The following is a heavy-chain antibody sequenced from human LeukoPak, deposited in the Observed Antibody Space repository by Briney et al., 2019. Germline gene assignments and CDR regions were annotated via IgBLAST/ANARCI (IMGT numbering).Heavy chain of an antibody. Sequence: PSETLSLTCAVYGGSFSGYYWSWIRQPPGKGLEWIGEINHSGSTYYNPSLKSRVTISVDTSKNQFSLKLSSVTAADTAVYYCARGPSRIAAAGLFDYWGQGTLVTVSS. CDR2: INHSGST. J-gene: IGHJ4*02. V-gene: IGHV4-34*01. CDR1: GGSFSGYY. D-gene: IGHD6-13*01. CDR3: ARGPSRIAAAGLFDY.